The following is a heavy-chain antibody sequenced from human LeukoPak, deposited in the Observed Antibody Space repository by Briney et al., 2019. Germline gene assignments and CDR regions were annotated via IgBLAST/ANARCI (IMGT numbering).Heavy chain of an antibody. Sequence: GGSLRLSCAASGFTFSSYSMNWVRRAPGKGLEWVSSISSSSSYIYYADSVKGRFTISRDNAKNSLYLQMNSLRAEDTAVYYCARDRGGYYVFDYWGQGTLVTVSS. CDR3: ARDRGGYYVFDY. J-gene: IGHJ4*02. V-gene: IGHV3-21*01. CDR2: ISSSSSYI. D-gene: IGHD3-22*01. CDR1: GFTFSSYS.